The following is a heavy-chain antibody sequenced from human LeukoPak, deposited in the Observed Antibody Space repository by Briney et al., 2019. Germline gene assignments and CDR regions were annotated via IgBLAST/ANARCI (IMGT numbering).Heavy chain of an antibody. D-gene: IGHD3-16*01. J-gene: IGHJ4*02. Sequence: KPSETLSLTCTVSGGSIRSYYWGWIRQPPGKGLEWIGYIYYSGSTNYNPSLKSRVTISVDTSRNQFSLRLRSVTAADMAVYYCARHDDLGESQPLDSWGQGILVTVSS. V-gene: IGHV4-59*08. CDR2: IYYSGST. CDR3: ARHDDLGESQPLDS. CDR1: GGSIRSYY.